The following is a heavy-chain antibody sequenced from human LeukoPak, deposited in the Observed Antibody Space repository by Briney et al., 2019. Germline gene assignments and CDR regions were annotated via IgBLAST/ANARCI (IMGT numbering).Heavy chain of an antibody. CDR1: GGSFSGYY. J-gene: IGHJ1*01. CDR2: ISHRGST. Sequence: PSETLSLTCAVYGGSFSGYYWSWIRQPPGKGLEWVGSISHRGSTYYNPSLRSRITISLDRSKQKFSLKLTSVTAADTAVYYCARVVQSTDSSGFYLPEYFQHWGQGTLVTVSS. D-gene: IGHD3-22*01. CDR3: ARVVQSTDSSGFYLPEYFQH. V-gene: IGHV4-34*01.